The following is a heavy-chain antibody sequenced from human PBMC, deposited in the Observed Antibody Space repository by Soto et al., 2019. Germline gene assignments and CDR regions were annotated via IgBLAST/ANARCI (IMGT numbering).Heavy chain of an antibody. J-gene: IGHJ5*02. CDR2: IYYSGST. CDR1: GGSISSTSYY. D-gene: IGHD1-26*01. CDR3: ARLLSGSYPSGFDP. Sequence: QLQLQESGPGLVKPSETLSLTCTVSGGSISSTSYYWGWIRQPPGKGLEWIGSIYYSGSTYYNPSLKSRVTISVDTSKNQFSLKLRYVTATDTAVYYCARLLSGSYPSGFDPWGQGTLVTVSS. V-gene: IGHV4-39*01.